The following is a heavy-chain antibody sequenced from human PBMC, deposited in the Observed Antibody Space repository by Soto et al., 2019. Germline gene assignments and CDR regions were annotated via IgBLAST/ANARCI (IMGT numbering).Heavy chain of an antibody. CDR1: GGSISSGDYY. CDR3: ARANSYTSSSGFDY. V-gene: IGHV4-30-4*01. D-gene: IGHD6-13*01. J-gene: IGHJ4*02. CDR2: IYYSGST. Sequence: SETLSLTCTVSGGSISSGDYYWSWIRQPPGKGLEWIGYIYYSGSTYYNPSLKSRVTISVDTSKNQFSLKLSSVTAADTAVYYCARANSYTSSSGFDYWGQGTLVTVSS.